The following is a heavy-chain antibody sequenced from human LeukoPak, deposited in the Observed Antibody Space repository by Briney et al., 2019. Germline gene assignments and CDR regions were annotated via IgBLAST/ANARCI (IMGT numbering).Heavy chain of an antibody. CDR2: IFYTGST. Sequence: SETLSLTCSVSGGSISNNNYYWGWIRQPPGKGLEWIGSIFYTGSTFYKPSLKSRVTISVDTSKNRFSLELNSVTAADTAVYYCARGLGTTNFDYWGQGTLVTVSS. D-gene: IGHD1-14*01. J-gene: IGHJ4*02. CDR1: GGSISNNNYY. V-gene: IGHV4-39*01. CDR3: ARGLGTTNFDY.